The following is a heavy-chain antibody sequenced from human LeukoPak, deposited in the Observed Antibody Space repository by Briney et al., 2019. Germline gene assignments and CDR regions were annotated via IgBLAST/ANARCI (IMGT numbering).Heavy chain of an antibody. CDR2: INQDGSEK. D-gene: IGHD3-16*01. CDR1: GCSFRSFW. J-gene: IGHJ4*02. V-gene: IGHV3-7*01. Sequence: GGSLRLSCAASGCSFRSFWMTWVREAPGKGLEWVANINQDGSEKYYVDSVRGRFTVSRDNAKNTLYLQMNSLRAEDTALYYCTRGGVDYWGQGTLVTVSS. CDR3: TRGGVDY.